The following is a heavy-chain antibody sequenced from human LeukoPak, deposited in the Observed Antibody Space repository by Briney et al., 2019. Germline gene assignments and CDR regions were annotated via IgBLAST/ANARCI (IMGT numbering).Heavy chain of an antibody. CDR3: ARHKNPGWPSNWFDP. Sequence: SETLSLTCTVSGGSISIYYWSWIRQPPGKGLEWIGYIYYSGSTNYNPSLKSRVTISVDTSKNQFSLKLSSVTAADTAVYYCARHKNPGWPSNWFDPWGQGTLVTVSS. J-gene: IGHJ5*02. D-gene: IGHD2-15*01. CDR2: IYYSGST. CDR1: GGSISIYY. V-gene: IGHV4-59*08.